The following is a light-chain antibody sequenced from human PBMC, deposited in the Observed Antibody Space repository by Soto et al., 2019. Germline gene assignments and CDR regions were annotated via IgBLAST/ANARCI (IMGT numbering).Light chain of an antibody. CDR2: KAS. CDR3: QNYNSYSEA. J-gene: IGKJ1*01. Sequence: DIQMTPSPSTLSGSVVDIVTITCLASQTISSWLAWYQQKPGKAPKLLIYKASTLKSGVPSRFSGSGSGTEFTLTISSLQPDDFATYYCQNYNSYSEAFGQGTKGDIK. V-gene: IGKV1-5*03. CDR1: QTISSW.